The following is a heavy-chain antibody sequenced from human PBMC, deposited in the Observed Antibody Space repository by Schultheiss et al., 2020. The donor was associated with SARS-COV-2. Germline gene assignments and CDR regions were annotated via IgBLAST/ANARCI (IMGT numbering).Heavy chain of an antibody. CDR1: GFTFSSYD. Sequence: GGSLRLSCAASGFTFSSYDMHWVRQATGKGLEWVSAIGTAGDTYYPGSVKGRFTISRENAKNSLYLQMNSLRAGDTAVYYCARAGYYGSGNLYGMDVWGQGTTVTVSS. D-gene: IGHD3-10*01. V-gene: IGHV3-13*01. CDR2: IGTAGDT. CDR3: ARAGYYGSGNLYGMDV. J-gene: IGHJ6*02.